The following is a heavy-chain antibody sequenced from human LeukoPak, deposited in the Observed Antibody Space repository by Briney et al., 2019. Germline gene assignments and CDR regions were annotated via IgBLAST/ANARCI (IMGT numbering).Heavy chain of an antibody. V-gene: IGHV3-53*01. J-gene: IGHJ3*02. CDR2: FYSGGNT. CDR3: ARDLMTTVTTNAFDI. D-gene: IGHD4-17*01. Sequence: GGSLRLSCAASEFTVSNNYMSWVRQAPGKGLEWVSVFYSGGNTYYADSVKGRFTISRDNSKNTLYLQMNSLRAEDTAVYYCARDLMTTVTTNAFDIWGQGTMVTVSS. CDR1: EFTVSNNY.